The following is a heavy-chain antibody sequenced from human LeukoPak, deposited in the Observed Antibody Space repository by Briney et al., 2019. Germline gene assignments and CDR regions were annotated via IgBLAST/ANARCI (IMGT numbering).Heavy chain of an antibody. CDR2: IDPEDGEA. V-gene: IGHV1-69-2*01. CDR3: ATHTRLMTH. D-gene: IGHD3-16*01. J-gene: IGHJ4*02. CDR1: GNTFTGHY. Sequence: ASVKVSCKISGNTFTGHYIHWVQQAPGKGLEWMGLIDPEDGEAKYAEKFQGRLTISADTSRDIGYMELSSLTSEDTAVYYCATHTRLMTHWGQGTLVTVSS.